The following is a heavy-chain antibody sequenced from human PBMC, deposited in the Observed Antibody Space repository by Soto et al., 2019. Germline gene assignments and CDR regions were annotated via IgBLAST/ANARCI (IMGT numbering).Heavy chain of an antibody. CDR1: GFTFSTYA. CDR2: ISATGSSS. CDR3: AKDQRYCSSGSCYTFLDY. J-gene: IGHJ4*02. D-gene: IGHD2-2*02. V-gene: IGHV3-23*01. Sequence: GGSLRLSCAASGFTFSTYAMGLVRQAPGKGLEWVSTISATGSSSFYGDSVKGRFIISRENSENTLYLQMTTLRAEDTAVYYCAKDQRYCSSGSCYTFLDYWGLGTLVTVSS.